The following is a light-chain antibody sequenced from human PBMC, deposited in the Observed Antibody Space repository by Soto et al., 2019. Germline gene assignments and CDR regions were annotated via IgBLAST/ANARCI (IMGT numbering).Light chain of an antibody. CDR2: GTS. Sequence: EFLLTQYPGTLSWSPGERATLSCRAGQSVSSNYLAWYQQKPGQAPRLLIYGTSSRATGISDRFRGSGSATDFTLTISRLETEDFAVYYCQQNDSSHSWTFGHGTKVDIK. V-gene: IGKV3-20*01. CDR3: QQNDSSHSWT. CDR1: QSVSSNY. J-gene: IGKJ1*01.